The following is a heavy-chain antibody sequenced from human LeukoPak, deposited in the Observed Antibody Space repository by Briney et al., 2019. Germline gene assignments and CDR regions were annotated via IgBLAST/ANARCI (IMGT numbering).Heavy chain of an antibody. CDR1: GFTFSDYY. Sequence: GGSLRLSCAASGFTFSDYYMDWVRQAPGKGLELVGRIRNKVDSYTTEYAASVKGRFTISRDDSKNSLYLQMNSLKTEDTAVYYCVRGHYDMDVWGQGTTVTVSS. CDR2: IRNKVDSYTT. CDR3: VRGHYDMDV. J-gene: IGHJ6*02. V-gene: IGHV3-72*01.